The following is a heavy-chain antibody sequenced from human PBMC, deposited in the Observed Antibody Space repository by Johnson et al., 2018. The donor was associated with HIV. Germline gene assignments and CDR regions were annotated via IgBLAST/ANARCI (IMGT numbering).Heavy chain of an antibody. CDR1: GFTFSTYD. D-gene: IGHD6-13*01. V-gene: IGHV3-30*14. Sequence: QVQLVESGGGVVQPGRSLRLSCAASGFTFSTYDMHWVRQAPGKGLEWVAVISYDGANKYYADSVKGRFTISRDNSKNTLYLQMNSLRAEDTAVYYCARDFESAAGIWGQGTMVTVSS. J-gene: IGHJ3*02. CDR2: ISYDGANK. CDR3: ARDFESAAGI.